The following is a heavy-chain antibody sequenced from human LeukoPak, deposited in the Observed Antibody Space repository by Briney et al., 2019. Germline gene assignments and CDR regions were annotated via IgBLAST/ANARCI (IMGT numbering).Heavy chain of an antibody. Sequence: QPGGSLRLSCAASGFTLSSYAMSWVREARGKGVEGGSAISGSGGSTYYADSVKGRFTISRDNSKNTLYLQMNSLRAEDTAVYYCAKTGSTAPHYYGMDVWGKGTTVTVSS. V-gene: IGHV3-23*01. D-gene: IGHD2-2*01. CDR1: GFTLSSYA. CDR2: ISGSGGST. J-gene: IGHJ6*04. CDR3: AKTGSTAPHYYGMDV.